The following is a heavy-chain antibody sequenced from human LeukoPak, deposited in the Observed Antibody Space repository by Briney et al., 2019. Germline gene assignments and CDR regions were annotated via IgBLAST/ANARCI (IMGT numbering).Heavy chain of an antibody. CDR1: GFTFSTYA. CDR3: VRDAWMASTPLDY. Sequence: AGGSLRLSCAASGFTFSTYAMNWVRQAPGKGLVWVSRVSSDGSSTTCADSVRGRFTVSRDNTKNTLYLQMNALRAEDTAVYYCVRDAWMASTPLDYWGQGTLVTVSS. CDR2: VSSDGSST. D-gene: IGHD5-24*01. J-gene: IGHJ4*02. V-gene: IGHV3-74*01.